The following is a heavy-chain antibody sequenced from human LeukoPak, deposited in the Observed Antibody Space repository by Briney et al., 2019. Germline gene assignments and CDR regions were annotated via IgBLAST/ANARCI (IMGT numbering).Heavy chain of an antibody. J-gene: IGHJ4*02. D-gene: IGHD3-9*01. V-gene: IGHV3-23*01. CDR1: GLTFSSYA. CDR3: AKLLIPIHYFDY. CDR2: ISGSGGST. Sequence: GGSLRLSCAPSGLTFSSYAMSWVRQAPGKGLEWVSAISGSGGSTYYADSVKGQFTISRDNSKNTLYLQMNSLRAEDTAVYYCAKLLIPIHYFDYWAQGPLVTVS.